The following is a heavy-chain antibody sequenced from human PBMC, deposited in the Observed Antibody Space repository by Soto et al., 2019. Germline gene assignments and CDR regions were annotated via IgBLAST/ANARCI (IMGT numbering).Heavy chain of an antibody. CDR1: GASIRSGGFY. CDR3: ARIEMASIK. Sequence: SETLSLTCSVSGASIRSGGFYWSWLRQSPGKGLEWIGHIYYTGSTFVSPSLEGRLTISLDTSKNQFSLDLSSVTAADTAMYYCARIEMASIKWGRGTLVTVSS. CDR2: IYYTGST. V-gene: IGHV4-31*03. D-gene: IGHD5-12*01. J-gene: IGHJ4*02.